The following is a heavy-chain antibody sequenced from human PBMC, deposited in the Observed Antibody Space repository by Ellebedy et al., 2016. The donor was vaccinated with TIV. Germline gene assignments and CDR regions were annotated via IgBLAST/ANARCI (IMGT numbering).Heavy chain of an antibody. J-gene: IGHJ6*02. CDR3: ARDSGSLKGGGYYYYGMDV. D-gene: IGHD1-26*01. Sequence: ASVKVSCXASGYTFTGYYMHWVRQAPGQGLEWMGWISAYNGNTNYAQKLQGRVTMTTDTSTSTAYMELRSLRSDDTAVYYCARDSGSLKGGGYYYYGMDVWGQGTTVTVSS. CDR1: GYTFTGYY. CDR2: ISAYNGNT. V-gene: IGHV1-18*04.